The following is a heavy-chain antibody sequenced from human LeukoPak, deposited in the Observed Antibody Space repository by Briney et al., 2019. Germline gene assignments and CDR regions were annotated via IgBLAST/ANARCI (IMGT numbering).Heavy chain of an antibody. Sequence: SETLPLTCTVSGGSISSYYWSWIRQPPGKGLEWIGNIYYSGSTNYNPSLKSRVTISVDTSKNQFSLKLSSVTAADTAVYYCARQCSGGSCYANFDYWGQGTLVTVSS. J-gene: IGHJ4*02. CDR1: GGSISSYY. V-gene: IGHV4-59*01. CDR2: IYYSGST. CDR3: ARQCSGGSCYANFDY. D-gene: IGHD2-15*01.